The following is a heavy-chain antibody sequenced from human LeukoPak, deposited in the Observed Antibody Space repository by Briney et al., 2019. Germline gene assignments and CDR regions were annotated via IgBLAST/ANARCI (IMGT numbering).Heavy chain of an antibody. J-gene: IGHJ6*04. V-gene: IGHV3-7*03. CDR2: IKQDGSEK. D-gene: IGHD3-16*01. CDR3: ARASKFGIWDYYYGMDV. CDR1: GVTFSSYW. Sequence: GRSLRLSCAASGVTFSSYWMSWVRQAPRKGLEWVANIKQDGSEKYYVDPVKGRFTISRDNAKNSLYLQMNSLRAEDTAVYYCARASKFGIWDYYYGMDVWGKGTTVTVSS.